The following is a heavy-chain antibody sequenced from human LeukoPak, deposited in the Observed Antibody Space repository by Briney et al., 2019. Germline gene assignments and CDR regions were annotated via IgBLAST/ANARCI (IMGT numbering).Heavy chain of an antibody. J-gene: IGHJ4*02. CDR1: GFTFSNAW. CDR2: IKSKTDGGTT. CDR3: TTGPATINYFDY. D-gene: IGHD5-24*01. Sequence: GGSLRLYCSASGFTFSNAWMSWVRQAPGKGLEWVGHIKSKTDGGTTDYAAPVKGRFTISRDYSKITLYLQMNSLKTEDTAVYFCTTGPATINYFDYWGQGTLVTVSS. V-gene: IGHV3-15*01.